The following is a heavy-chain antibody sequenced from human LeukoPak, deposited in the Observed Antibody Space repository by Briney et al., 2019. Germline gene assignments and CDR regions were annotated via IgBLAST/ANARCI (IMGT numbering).Heavy chain of an antibody. V-gene: IGHV3-30*03. D-gene: IGHD6-19*01. CDR3: ARQAGVT. CDR1: GFTFSSYG. CDR2: ISYDGSNK. Sequence: PGGSLRLSCAASGFTFSSYGMHWVRQAPGKGLEWVAVISYDGSNKYYADSVKGRFTISRDNAKNSLYLQMNSLRAEDTAVYYCARQAGVTWGQGTLVTVSS. J-gene: IGHJ5*02.